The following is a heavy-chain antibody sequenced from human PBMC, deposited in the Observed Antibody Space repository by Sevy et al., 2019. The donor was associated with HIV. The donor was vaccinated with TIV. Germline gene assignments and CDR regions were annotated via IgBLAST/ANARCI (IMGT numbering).Heavy chain of an antibody. CDR2: IRSKANNYAA. V-gene: IGHV3-73*01. Sequence: GGSLRLSCAASGFTFSGSAVHWVRQASGKGLEWVGRIRSKANNYAAAYAASGKDRFTISRDDSWNRAFLQLYIWKTEDTAVYYCTGWTKQYCSGGKCYLDCFYYGMDVWYQGTTVSVSS. CDR3: TGWTKQYCSGGKCYLDCFYYGMDV. J-gene: IGHJ6*02. D-gene: IGHD2-15*01. CDR1: GFTFSGSA.